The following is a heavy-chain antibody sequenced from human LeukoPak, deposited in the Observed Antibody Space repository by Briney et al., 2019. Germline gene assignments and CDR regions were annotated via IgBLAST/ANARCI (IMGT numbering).Heavy chain of an antibody. V-gene: IGHV3-15*01. CDR1: GFTFSNAW. D-gene: IGHD1-1*01. J-gene: IGHJ4*02. CDR3: TTDKLERRNFDY. Sequence: GGSLRLSCAASGFTFSNAWMSWVRQAPGKGLEWVGRIKSKTDGGTTDYAAPVKGRFTSSRDDSKNTLYLQMNSLKTEDTAVYYCTTDKLERRNFDYWGQGTLVTVYS. CDR2: IKSKTDGGTT.